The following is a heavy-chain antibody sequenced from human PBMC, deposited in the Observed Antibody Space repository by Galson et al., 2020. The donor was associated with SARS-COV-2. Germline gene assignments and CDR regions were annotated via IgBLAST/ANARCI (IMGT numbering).Heavy chain of an antibody. Sequence: TLSLTCTVSGGSISSYYWSWIRQPPGKGLEWIGYIYYSGSTNYNHSLKSRVTISVDTSKNQFSLKLSSVTAADTAVYYCAREVYDSSGYYYSAFDIWGQGTMVTVSS. V-gene: IGHV4-59*13. CDR1: GGSISSYY. D-gene: IGHD3-22*01. CDR3: AREVYDSSGYYYSAFDI. CDR2: IYYSGST. J-gene: IGHJ3*02.